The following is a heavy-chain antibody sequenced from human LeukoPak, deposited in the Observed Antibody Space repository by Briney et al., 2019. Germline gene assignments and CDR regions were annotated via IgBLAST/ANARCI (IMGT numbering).Heavy chain of an antibody. CDR3: ARALGYSYGYAVDY. D-gene: IGHD5-18*01. CDR1: GFIISNYN. Sequence: GGSLRLSCAASGFIISNYNMNWVRQTPGKGLEWLSYISSSSGTIYYADSVRGRFTISGDNAKNSLHLQMNSLRAEDTAVYYCARALGYSYGYAVDYWGQGTRVTVSS. CDR2: ISSSSGTI. V-gene: IGHV3-48*01. J-gene: IGHJ4*02.